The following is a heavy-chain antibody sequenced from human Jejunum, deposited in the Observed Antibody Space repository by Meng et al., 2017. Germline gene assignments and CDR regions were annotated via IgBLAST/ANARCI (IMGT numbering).Heavy chain of an antibody. CDR3: ARESSATFGYFDY. CDR1: GFTFSTYE. CDR2: ISSSGSTI. D-gene: IGHD6-19*01. Sequence: GGSLRLYCAASGFTFSTYEMNWVRQAPGKGLEWVSYISSSGSTIHYADSVKGRFTISRDNAKNSLFLQMNSLRAEDTAVYFCARESSATFGYFDYWGQGTLVTVSS. V-gene: IGHV3-48*03. J-gene: IGHJ4*02.